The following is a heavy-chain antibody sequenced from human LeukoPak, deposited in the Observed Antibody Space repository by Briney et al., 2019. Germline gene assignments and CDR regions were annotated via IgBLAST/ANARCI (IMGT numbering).Heavy chain of an antibody. D-gene: IGHD4-17*01. CDR1: GFTFSSYS. J-gene: IGHJ4*02. Sequence: GGPLRLSGAASGFTFSSYSMNWVRQAPGKGLEWVSSISSSSSYIYYADSVRGRFTISRDNAKNSLYLQMNSLRAEDTAVYYCARSGDYDDATDFDYWGQGTLVTVSS. CDR2: ISSSSSYI. V-gene: IGHV3-21*01. CDR3: ARSGDYDDATDFDY.